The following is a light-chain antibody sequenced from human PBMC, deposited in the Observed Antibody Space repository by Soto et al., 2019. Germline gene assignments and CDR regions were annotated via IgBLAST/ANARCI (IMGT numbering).Light chain of an antibody. J-gene: IGLJ1*01. CDR1: SSDIGIYNF. CDR3: FSYTTSSAPYV. Sequence: QSALTQPASVSGSPGQSITIFCTGTSSDIGIYNFVSWYQQHPGKAPKLMIYNVYSRPSGVSSRFSGSKSGNTASLTISWLQAEDEADYYCFSYTTSSAPYVFGNGTRSPS. V-gene: IGLV2-14*03. CDR2: NVY.